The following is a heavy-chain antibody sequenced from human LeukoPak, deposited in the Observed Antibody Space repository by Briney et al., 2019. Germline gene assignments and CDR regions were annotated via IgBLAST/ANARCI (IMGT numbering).Heavy chain of an antibody. CDR3: ARVTSSGWYSWFDP. CDR2: IYYSGST. CDR1: GDSISSYY. V-gene: IGHV4-59*01. Sequence: PSETLSLTCTVSGDSISSYYWSWIRQPPGKGLEWIGYIYYSGSTNYNPSLKSRVTISVDTSKNQFSLKLSSVTAADTAVYYCARVTSSGWYSWFDPWGQGTLVTVSS. J-gene: IGHJ5*02. D-gene: IGHD6-19*01.